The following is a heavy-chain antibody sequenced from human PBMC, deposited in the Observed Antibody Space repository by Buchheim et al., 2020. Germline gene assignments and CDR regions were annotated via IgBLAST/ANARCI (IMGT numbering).Heavy chain of an antibody. J-gene: IGHJ6*02. CDR1: GFTFSSYW. CDR2: INSDGSST. V-gene: IGHV3-74*01. CDR3: AREGPSSGWYKGYYYYGMDV. D-gene: IGHD6-19*01. Sequence: EVQLVESGGGLVQPGGSLRLSCAASGFTFSSYWMHWVRQAPGKGLVWVSRINSDGSSTSYADSVKGRFTISRDNAKNTLYLQMNSLRAEDTAVYYCAREGPSSGWYKGYYYYGMDVWGQGTT.